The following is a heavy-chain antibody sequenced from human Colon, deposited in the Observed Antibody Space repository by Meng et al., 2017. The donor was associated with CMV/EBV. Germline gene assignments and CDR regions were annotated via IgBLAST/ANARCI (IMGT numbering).Heavy chain of an antibody. CDR1: SESMTSHY. Sequence: GSLRLSCSVSSESMTSHYWTWIRQPPGKGLEWMGHVYYSGSATYSPSLRSRISISVDMSKNQFSLKLRSVTAADTAMYFCARGLGHASNNSHDYWGQGTLVTVSS. D-gene: IGHD1-1*01. V-gene: IGHV4-59*11. CDR2: VYYSGSA. CDR3: ARGLGHASNNSHDY. J-gene: IGHJ4*02.